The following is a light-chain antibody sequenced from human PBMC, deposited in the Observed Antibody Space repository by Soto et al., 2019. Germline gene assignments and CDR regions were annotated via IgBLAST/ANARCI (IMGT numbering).Light chain of an antibody. V-gene: IGKV3-20*01. Sequence: EIVLTQSPRSLSLSPGEGATLFCRASQSVSSSYIAWYQQRPGQTPSLLIYGASTRATGIPDRFSGSGSGTHFTLTISRLEPGDFAVYYCQHFGGTTFTLGQGTRLVIK. CDR1: QSVSSSY. CDR2: GAS. J-gene: IGKJ5*01. CDR3: QHFGGTTFT.